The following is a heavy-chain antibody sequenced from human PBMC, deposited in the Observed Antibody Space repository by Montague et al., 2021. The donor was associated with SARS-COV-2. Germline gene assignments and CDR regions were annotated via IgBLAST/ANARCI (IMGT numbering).Heavy chain of an antibody. J-gene: IGHJ6*02. CDR2: INHSGST. CDR1: GGSFSGYY. D-gene: IGHD2-2*01. CDR3: ARVRAVPAAMRIFSLGRSYYGMDV. V-gene: IGHV4-34*01. Sequence: SETLSLTCAVYGGSFSGYYWSWIRQPPGKGLEWIGEINHSGSTNYNPSLKSRVTISVDTSKNQFPLKLSSVTAADTAVYYRARVRAVPAAMRIFSLGRSYYGMDVWGQGTTVTVSS.